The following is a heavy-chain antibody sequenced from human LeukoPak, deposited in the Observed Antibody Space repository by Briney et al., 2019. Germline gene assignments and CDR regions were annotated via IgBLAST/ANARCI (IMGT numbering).Heavy chain of an antibody. D-gene: IGHD2-21*01. CDR2: IYTSGST. CDR1: GGSISSYY. CDR3: ARDYFFHRGGDCYINSHSNWYCDL. V-gene: IGHV4-4*07. J-gene: IGHJ2*01. Sequence: PSETLSLTCTVSGGSISSYYWSWIRQPAGKGLEWIGRIYTSGSTNYNPSLKSRVTISVDTSKNQFSLKLSSVTAADTAVYYCARDYFFHRGGDCYINSHSNWYCDLWGRGTLVTVSS.